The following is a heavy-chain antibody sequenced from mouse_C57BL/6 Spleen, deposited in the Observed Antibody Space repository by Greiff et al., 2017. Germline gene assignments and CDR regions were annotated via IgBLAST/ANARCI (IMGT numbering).Heavy chain of an antibody. CDR1: GYTFTDYE. D-gene: IGHD2-5*01. V-gene: IGHV1-15*01. J-gene: IGHJ3*01. CDR2: IDPETGGT. Sequence: QVHVKQSGAELVRPGASVTLSCKASGYTFTDYEMHWVKQTPVHGLEWIGAIDPETGGTAYNQKFKGKAILTADKSSSTAYMELRSLTSEDSAVYYCTRPLHSNYFAYWGQGTLVTVSA. CDR3: TRPLHSNYFAY.